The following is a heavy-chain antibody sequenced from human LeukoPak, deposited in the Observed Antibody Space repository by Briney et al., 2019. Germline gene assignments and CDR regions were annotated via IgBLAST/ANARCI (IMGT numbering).Heavy chain of an antibody. Sequence: PGGSLRLSCAASGFTFNSYGMHWVRQAPGRGLEWVAFIRYDGSNKYYADSVKGRFTISRDNSKNTLYLQMNSLRAEDTAVYYCAKVCTVSTCSDYWGQGTLVTVSS. CDR3: AKVCTVSTCSDY. J-gene: IGHJ4*02. V-gene: IGHV3-30*02. CDR1: GFTFNSYG. D-gene: IGHD4-11*01. CDR2: IRYDGSNK.